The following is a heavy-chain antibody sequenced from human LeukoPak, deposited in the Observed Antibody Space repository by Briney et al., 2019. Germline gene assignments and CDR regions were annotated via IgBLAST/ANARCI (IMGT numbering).Heavy chain of an antibody. D-gene: IGHD6-13*01. CDR1: GGSISSYY. CDR2: IYYSGST. J-gene: IGHJ4*02. CDR3: ARHSSYSSSWVDY. V-gene: IGHV4-59*08. Sequence: PSETLSLTCTVSGGSISSYYWSWIRQPPGKGLEWIGYIYYSGSTNYNPSLKSRVTISVDTSKNQFSLKLSSVTAADTAVYYCARHSSYSSSWVDYWGQGTLVTVSS.